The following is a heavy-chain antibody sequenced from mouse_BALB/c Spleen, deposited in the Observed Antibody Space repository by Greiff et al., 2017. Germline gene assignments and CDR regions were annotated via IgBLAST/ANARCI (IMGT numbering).Heavy chain of an antibody. CDR3: ARSGGNYAMDY. J-gene: IGHJ4*01. D-gene: IGHD3-2*02. CDR1: GYSFTGYY. CDR2: INPYNGAT. Sequence: EVQLQQSGPELVKPGASVKISCKASGYSFTGYYMHWVKQSHVKSLEWIGRINPYNGATSYNQNFKDKASLTVDKSSSTAYMELHSLTSEDSAVYYCARSGGNYAMDYWGQGTSVTVSS. V-gene: IGHV1-26*01.